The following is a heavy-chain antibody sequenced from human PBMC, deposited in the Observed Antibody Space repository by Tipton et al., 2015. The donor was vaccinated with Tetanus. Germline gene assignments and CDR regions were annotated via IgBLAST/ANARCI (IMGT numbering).Heavy chain of an antibody. CDR2: ISSSGGTT. J-gene: IGHJ2*01. CDR1: GFTFSTYA. V-gene: IGHV3-23*01. CDR3: ARDREENLYFDL. D-gene: IGHD1-7*01. Sequence: GSLRLSCAASGFTFSTYAMSWVRQAPGKGLEWVSGISSSGGTTYYADSVKGRFTISRDNSKNTLYLQMNSLRAEDTAIYYCARDREENLYFDLWGRGTLVTVSS.